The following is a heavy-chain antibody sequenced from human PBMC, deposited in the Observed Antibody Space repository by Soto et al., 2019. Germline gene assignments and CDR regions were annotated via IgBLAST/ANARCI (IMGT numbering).Heavy chain of an antibody. Sequence: SETLSLTCTVSGGSISSYYWSWIRQPPGKGLEWIGYIYYSGSTNYNPSLKSRVTISVDTSKNQFSLKLSSVTAADTAVYYCARHRTTMVRGVIIAPDAFDIWGQGTMVTVSS. CDR2: IYYSGST. D-gene: IGHD3-10*01. CDR3: ARHRTTMVRGVIIAPDAFDI. V-gene: IGHV4-59*08. J-gene: IGHJ3*02. CDR1: GGSISSYY.